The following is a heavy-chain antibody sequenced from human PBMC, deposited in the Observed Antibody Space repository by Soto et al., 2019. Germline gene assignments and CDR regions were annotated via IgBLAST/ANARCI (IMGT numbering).Heavy chain of an antibody. J-gene: IGHJ6*02. CDR2: MYYTGVT. Sequence: SETLSLTCCVSGGSVRSGNHFWNWIRQPPGRGLEWLGYMYYTGVTNYNPSLKSRVSMSVDTSKDQFSLNLTSLTAADTAVYYCARGGEPLGYYGLDVWGQGTTVTVSS. CDR3: ARGGEPLGYYGLDV. V-gene: IGHV4-61*01. CDR1: GGSVRSGNHF.